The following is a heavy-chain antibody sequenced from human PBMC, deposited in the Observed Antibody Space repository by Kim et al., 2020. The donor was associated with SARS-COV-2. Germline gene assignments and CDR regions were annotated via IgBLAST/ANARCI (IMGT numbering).Heavy chain of an antibody. D-gene: IGHD2-2*01. Sequence: GGSLRLSCTASGLTIANAWMNWVRQAPGKGLEWVGRVNSVTAGGTTDYAAPMQDRFTISKDDSINMLHLQMTSLKTEDTAVYYCTADPRLSGTRYFDSWG. V-gene: IGHV3-15*01. J-gene: IGHJ4*01. CDR2: VNSVTAGGTT. CDR1: GLTIANAW. CDR3: TADPRLSGTRYFDS.